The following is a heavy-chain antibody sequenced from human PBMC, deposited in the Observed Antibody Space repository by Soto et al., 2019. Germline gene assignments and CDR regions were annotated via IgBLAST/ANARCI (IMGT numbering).Heavy chain of an antibody. CDR1: GGSVSSGSYY. CDR3: ARDELELRWFDP. D-gene: IGHD1-7*01. V-gene: IGHV4-61*01. Sequence: PSETLSLTCTVSGGSVSSGSYYWSWIRQPPGKGLEWIGYIYYSGSTNYNPSLKSRVTISVDTSKNQFPLKLSSVTAADTAVYYCARDELELRWFDPWGQGTLVTVSS. J-gene: IGHJ5*02. CDR2: IYYSGST.